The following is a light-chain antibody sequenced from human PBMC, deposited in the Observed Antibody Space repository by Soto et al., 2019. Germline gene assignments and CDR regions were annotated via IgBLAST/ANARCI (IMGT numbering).Light chain of an antibody. CDR1: SSDIGAYNF. Sequence: HSALTQPASLSGSPGQSITISGSGTSSDIGAYNFVSWYQVHPGRAPKLIISEVTVRPSGVSHRFSGSKSGNSASLTISGLQAEDEADYYCTSYTTTNTPYVFGSGTKVTVL. J-gene: IGLJ1*01. CDR3: TSYTTTNTPYV. V-gene: IGLV2-14*01. CDR2: EVT.